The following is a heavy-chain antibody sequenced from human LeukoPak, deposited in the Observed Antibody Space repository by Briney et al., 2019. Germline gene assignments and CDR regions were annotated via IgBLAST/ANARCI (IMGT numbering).Heavy chain of an antibody. CDR3: ARRVTGRGTFYFDY. CDR2: IYYSGNT. Sequence: KPSETLSLTSTISGGSISTYYWTWIPPPPGKGLERIGYIYYSGNTNYNPALKSRVTIPLDTSRNQFSLKLNSVTAADTAVYYCARRVTGRGTFYFDYWGQGSLVIVSS. CDR1: GGSISTYY. V-gene: IGHV4-59*08. J-gene: IGHJ4*02. D-gene: IGHD3-16*01.